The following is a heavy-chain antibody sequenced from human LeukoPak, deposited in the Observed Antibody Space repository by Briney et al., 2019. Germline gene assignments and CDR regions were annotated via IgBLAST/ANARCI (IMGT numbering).Heavy chain of an antibody. Sequence: GGSLRLSCAASGFTFSGSAMHWVRQASGKGLEWVGRIRSKANSYATAYAASVKGRFTISRDDSKNTAYLQMNSLKTEDTAVYYCTRDLYSSGWYVIVEMGVWGQGTTVTVSS. CDR3: TRDLYSSGWYVIVEMGV. CDR1: GFTFSGSA. D-gene: IGHD6-13*01. CDR2: IRSKANSYAT. V-gene: IGHV3-73*01. J-gene: IGHJ6*02.